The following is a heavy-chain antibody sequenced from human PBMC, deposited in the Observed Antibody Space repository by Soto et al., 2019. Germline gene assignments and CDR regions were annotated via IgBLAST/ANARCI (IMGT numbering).Heavy chain of an antibody. CDR2: ISSSSSYT. D-gene: IGHD1-7*01. J-gene: IGHJ4*02. Sequence: QVQLVESGGGLVKPGGSLRLSCAASGFTFSDYYMSWIRHAPGTGLEWVSYISSSSSYTNYADSVKGRFTISSDNAKNSLYLQMNSLRAADTAVYYCAGYNWNYGPIAYWGQGTLVTVSS. CDR3: AGYNWNYGPIAY. CDR1: GFTFSDYY. V-gene: IGHV3-11*06.